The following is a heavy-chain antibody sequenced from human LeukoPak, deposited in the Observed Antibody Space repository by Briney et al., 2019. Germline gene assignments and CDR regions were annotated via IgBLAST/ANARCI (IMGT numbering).Heavy chain of an antibody. CDR2: FDPEDGET. D-gene: IGHD6-19*01. J-gene: IGHJ4*02. Sequence: ASVKVSCKVSGYTLTELSMHWVRQAPGKGLEWMGGFDPEDGETIYAQKFQGRVTMTEDTSTDTAYMELSSLRSEDTAVYYCATVEIAVAGYYFDYWGQGTRVTVSS. CDR3: ATVEIAVAGYYFDY. CDR1: GYTLTELS. V-gene: IGHV1-24*01.